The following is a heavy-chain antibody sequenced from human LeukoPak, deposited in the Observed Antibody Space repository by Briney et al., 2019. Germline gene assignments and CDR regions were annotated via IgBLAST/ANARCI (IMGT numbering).Heavy chain of an antibody. Sequence: GGSLRLSCAASGFTFDDYAMHWVRQAPGKGLEWVSGISWNSGSIGYADSVKGRFTISRDNAKNSLYLQMNSLRAEDTALYYCAKGLITTVLGAFDIWGQATMVTVSS. CDR1: GFTFDDYA. CDR3: AKGLITTVLGAFDI. CDR2: ISWNSGSI. D-gene: IGHD3-22*01. J-gene: IGHJ3*02. V-gene: IGHV3-9*01.